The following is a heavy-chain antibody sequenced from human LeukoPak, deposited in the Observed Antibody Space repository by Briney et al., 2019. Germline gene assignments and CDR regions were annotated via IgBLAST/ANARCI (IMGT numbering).Heavy chain of an antibody. CDR1: GFTFSDYG. V-gene: IGHV3-48*01. Sequence: GGSLRLSCAASGFTFSDYGMNWVRQAPGKGLEWLSHISSTSTTIKYVDSVKGRFTISRDNAKNSVYLQMHSLRVGDTAVYYCAREWDAWGKGTTVTVSS. CDR2: ISSTSTTI. CDR3: AREWDA. J-gene: IGHJ6*04.